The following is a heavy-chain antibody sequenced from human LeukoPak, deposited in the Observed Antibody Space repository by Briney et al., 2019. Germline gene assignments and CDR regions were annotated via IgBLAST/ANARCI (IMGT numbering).Heavy chain of an antibody. CDR3: ARARLYGDYRRHWYFDL. CDR1: GYTFTSYD. V-gene: IGHV1-8*01. D-gene: IGHD4-17*01. Sequence: ASVKVSCKASGYTFTSYDINWVRQATGQGLEWMGWMNPNSGNTGSAQKFQGRVTMTRNTSISTAYMELSSLRSEDTAVYYCARARLYGDYRRHWYFDLWGRGTLVTVSS. CDR2: MNPNSGNT. J-gene: IGHJ2*01.